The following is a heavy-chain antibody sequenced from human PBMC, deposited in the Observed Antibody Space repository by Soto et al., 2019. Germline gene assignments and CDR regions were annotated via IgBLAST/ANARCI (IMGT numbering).Heavy chain of an antibody. J-gene: IGHJ6*02. CDR2: INHSGST. CDR1: GGSFSGYY. Sequence: PSETLSLTCAVYGGSFSGYYWSWISHLPGKGLEWVGEINHSGSTNYNPSLKSRVTISVDTSKNQFSLKLSSVTAADAAVYYCARGPELLTPQCSSSWYPDYYYYGMDVWGQGTTVTVSS. V-gene: IGHV4-34*01. D-gene: IGHD6-13*01. CDR3: ARGPELLTPQCSSSWYPDYYYYGMDV.